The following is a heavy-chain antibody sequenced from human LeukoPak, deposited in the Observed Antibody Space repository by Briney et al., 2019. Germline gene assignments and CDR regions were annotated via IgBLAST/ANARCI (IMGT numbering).Heavy chain of an antibody. V-gene: IGHV3-9*01. Sequence: PGRSLRLSCAASGFTFDDYAMHWVRQAPGKGLEWVSGISWNSGSIGYADSVKGRFTISRDNAKNSLYLQMNSLRAEDTALYYCAKGEWGPHYYYYYGMDVWGQGTTVTVSS. CDR3: AKGEWGPHYYYYYGMDV. CDR1: GFTFDDYA. J-gene: IGHJ6*02. CDR2: ISWNSGSI. D-gene: IGHD3-3*01.